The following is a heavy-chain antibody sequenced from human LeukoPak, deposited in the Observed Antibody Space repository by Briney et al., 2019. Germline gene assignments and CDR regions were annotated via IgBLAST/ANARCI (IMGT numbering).Heavy chain of an antibody. CDR2: ISGSGVST. CDR3: AKVGYHYGSGSYYPYYYYGMDV. V-gene: IGHV3-23*01. D-gene: IGHD3-10*01. CDR1: GFTFSSYA. Sequence: GGSLRLSCAASGFTFSSYAMSWVRQAPGKGLEWVSAISGSGVSTYYADSVKGRFTISRDNSKNTLYLQMNSLRAEDTAVYYRAKVGYHYGSGSYYPYYYYGMDVWGQGTTVTVSS. J-gene: IGHJ6*02.